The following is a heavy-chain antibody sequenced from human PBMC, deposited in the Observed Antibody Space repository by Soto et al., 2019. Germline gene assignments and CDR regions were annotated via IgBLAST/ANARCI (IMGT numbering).Heavy chain of an antibody. D-gene: IGHD6-19*01. Sequence: QLQLQESGPGLVKPSETLSLTCTVSGGSISSSSYYWGWIRQPPGKGLEWIGSIYYSGSTYYNPSLKSRVTISVDTSKNQFSLKLSSVTAADTAVYYCARHPPIGQWLVSWFDPWGQGTLVTVSS. J-gene: IGHJ5*02. CDR3: ARHPPIGQWLVSWFDP. CDR1: GGSISSSSYY. CDR2: IYYSGST. V-gene: IGHV4-39*01.